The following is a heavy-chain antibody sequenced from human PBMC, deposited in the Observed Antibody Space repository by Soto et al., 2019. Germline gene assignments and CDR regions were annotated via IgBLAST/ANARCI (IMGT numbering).Heavy chain of an antibody. Sequence: GGSLRLSCAASGFTFDDYAMHWVRQAPGKGLEWVSGISWNSGSIGYADSVKGRFTISRDNAKNSLYLQMNSLRAEDTALYYCAKDTGAAETLTGYYTEYYYMDVWGKGTTVTVSS. CDR2: ISWNSGSI. J-gene: IGHJ6*03. V-gene: IGHV3-9*01. CDR1: GFTFDDYA. D-gene: IGHD3-9*01. CDR3: AKDTGAAETLTGYYTEYYYMDV.